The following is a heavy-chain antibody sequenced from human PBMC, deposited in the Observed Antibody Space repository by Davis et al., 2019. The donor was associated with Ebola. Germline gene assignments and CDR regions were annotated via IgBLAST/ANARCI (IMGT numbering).Heavy chain of an antibody. J-gene: IGHJ4*02. Sequence: SQTLSLTCAISGDSVSTNSAAWNWIRQSPSRGLEWLGRTYYRSKWYADYAVSVKSRMTISPDTSRNQFSLQLNSVTPEDTAVYYCARHRAYYYNGASVAYYFDYWGQGTLLTVSS. D-gene: IGHD2-8*01. V-gene: IGHV6-1*01. CDR1: GDSVSTNSAA. CDR2: TYYRSKWYA. CDR3: ARHRAYYYNGASVAYYFDY.